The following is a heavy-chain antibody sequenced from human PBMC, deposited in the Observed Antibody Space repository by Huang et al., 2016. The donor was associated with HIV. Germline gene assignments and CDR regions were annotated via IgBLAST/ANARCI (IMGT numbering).Heavy chain of an antibody. D-gene: IGHD3-10*01. CDR2: IYYSGST. Sequence: QLQLQESGPGLVKPSETLSLTCTVSGGSIRSDNYYWGWIRQPPGKGLEWFGIIYYSGSTYYNPSLKSRVTITVDTSKNQFSLKMRSVTAADTAVYYCARLPGSITMIRGVITDPYWGQGTLVTVSS. V-gene: IGHV4-39*01. CDR1: GGSIRSDNYY. J-gene: IGHJ4*02. CDR3: ARLPGSITMIRGVITDPY.